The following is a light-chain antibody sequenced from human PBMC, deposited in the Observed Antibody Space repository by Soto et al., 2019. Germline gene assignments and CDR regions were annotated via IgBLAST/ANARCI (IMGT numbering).Light chain of an antibody. V-gene: IGKV1-33*01. CDR2: DAS. J-gene: IGKJ4*01. CDR1: QDISNY. CDR3: QQLNSYLPLT. Sequence: DIQMTQSPSSLSASVGDRVTITCQASQDISNYLHWYQQKPGKAPKPLIYDASNLETGVPSRFSGSGSGTDFTLTISSLQPEDFATYYCQQLNSYLPLTFGGGTKVDIK.